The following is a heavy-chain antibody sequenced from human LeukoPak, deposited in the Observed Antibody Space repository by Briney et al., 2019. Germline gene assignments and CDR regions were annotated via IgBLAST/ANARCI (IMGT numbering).Heavy chain of an antibody. V-gene: IGHV3-48*03. J-gene: IGHJ4*02. CDR2: ISSSGSTI. CDR3: ARKGEERLKSFDY. D-gene: IGHD3-16*01. Sequence: GGSLRLSCAASGFTFSSYEMNWVRQAPGKGLEWVSYISSSGSTIYYADSVKGRFTISRDNSQNTQYLQMNSLRAEDTAMYYCARKGEERLKSFDYWGQGTLVTVSS. CDR1: GFTFSSYE.